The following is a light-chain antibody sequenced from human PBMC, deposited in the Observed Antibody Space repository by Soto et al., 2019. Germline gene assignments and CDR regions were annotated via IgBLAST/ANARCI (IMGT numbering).Light chain of an antibody. CDR1: QGLVHRDGYTR. J-gene: IGKJ1*01. CDR2: AIS. CDR3: IKHTHCNHK. Sequence: VVLTQSPLSLRFGLGQPASMSCISSQGLVHRDGYTRFSWYQQRPGQSPRRLIHAISNRESGVPDRFSGSGPGTDFASRISWAEAADVGLYYCIKHTHCNHKFGQGTNV. V-gene: IGKV2-30*02.